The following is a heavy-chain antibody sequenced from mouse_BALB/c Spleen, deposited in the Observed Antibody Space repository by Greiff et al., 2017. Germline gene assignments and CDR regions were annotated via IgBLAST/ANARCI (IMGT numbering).Heavy chain of an antibody. CDR2: IYPGNSDT. D-gene: IGHD2-1*01. CDR3: TRSYGNYQVPFYYAMDY. Sequence: VQLQQSGTVLARPGASVKMSCKASGYTFTSYWMHWVKQRPGQGLEWIGAIYPGNSDTSYNQKFKGKAKLTAVTSTSTAYMELSSLTNEDSAVYYCTRSYGNYQVPFYYAMDYWGQGTSVTVSS. V-gene: IGHV1-5*01. J-gene: IGHJ4*01. CDR1: GYTFTSYW.